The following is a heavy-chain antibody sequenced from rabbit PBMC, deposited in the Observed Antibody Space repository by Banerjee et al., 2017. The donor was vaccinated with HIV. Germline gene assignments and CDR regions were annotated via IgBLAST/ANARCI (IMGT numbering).Heavy chain of an antibody. Sequence: QSLEESGGDLVKPGASLTLTCTASGFDFNNNAVCWVRQAPGKGLQWIGCIYDGDGSTVYASWVNGRFTISQTSSTTVTLQMTSLTAADSATYFCARRYDLWAPGTLVTVS. V-gene: IGHV1S40*01. CDR3: ARRYDL. CDR1: GFDFNNNA. CDR2: IYDGDGST. J-gene: IGHJ4*01.